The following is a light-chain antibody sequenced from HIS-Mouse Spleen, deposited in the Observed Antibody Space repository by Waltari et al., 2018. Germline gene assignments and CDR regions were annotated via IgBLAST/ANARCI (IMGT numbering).Light chain of an antibody. Sequence: DIQMTQSSSSLSASVGDRVTITCQASQDISNYLNWYQQKPGKAPKLPIYDASNLETGVPSRFSGSGSGTDFTFIISSLQTEDIVTYYCQQYDNLLPFGGVTKVVIK. J-gene: IGKJ4*01. CDR1: QDISNY. V-gene: IGKV1-33*01. CDR3: QQYDNLLP. CDR2: DAS.